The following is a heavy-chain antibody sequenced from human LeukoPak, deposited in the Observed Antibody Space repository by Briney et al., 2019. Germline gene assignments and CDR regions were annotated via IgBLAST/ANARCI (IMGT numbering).Heavy chain of an antibody. Sequence: GGSLRLSCAASGFTFDDYAMHWVRQAPGKGLEWVSLISGDGGSTYYADSVKGRFTISRDNSKNSPYLQMNSLRTEDTALYYCAKDIQPIITSGYDYYYYYYGMDVWGQGTTVTVSS. CDR3: AKDIQPIITSGYDYYYYYYGMDV. CDR1: GFTFDDYA. CDR2: ISGDGGST. J-gene: IGHJ6*02. V-gene: IGHV3-43*02. D-gene: IGHD5-12*01.